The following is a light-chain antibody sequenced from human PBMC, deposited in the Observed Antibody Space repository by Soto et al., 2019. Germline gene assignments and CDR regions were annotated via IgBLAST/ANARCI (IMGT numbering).Light chain of an antibody. CDR2: TAS. J-gene: IGKJ2*03. Sequence: DIQVTQSPSSLSASVGDRVTITCRASQNIRTYLNWYQQRPGKPPKLLIHTASTLQSGVPSRFSGSGSGTDFTLTISSLQPEDFATYYRQQTYSTLNSFGQGTKLEIK. CDR3: QQTYSTLNS. V-gene: IGKV1-39*01. CDR1: QNIRTY.